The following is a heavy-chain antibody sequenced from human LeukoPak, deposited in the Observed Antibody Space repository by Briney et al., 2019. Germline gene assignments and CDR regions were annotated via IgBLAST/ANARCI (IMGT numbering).Heavy chain of an antibody. CDR3: ARDPSHPLWFGGESPFDY. V-gene: IGHV3-48*02. D-gene: IGHD3-10*01. CDR1: GFTFNTYW. CDR2: ISSSSSTI. Sequence: SGGSLRLSCAASGFTFNTYWMSWVRQAPGKGLEWVSYISSSSSTIYYADSVKGRFTISRDNAKNSLYLQMNSLRDEDTAVYYCARDPSHPLWFGGESPFDYWGQGTLVTVSS. J-gene: IGHJ4*02.